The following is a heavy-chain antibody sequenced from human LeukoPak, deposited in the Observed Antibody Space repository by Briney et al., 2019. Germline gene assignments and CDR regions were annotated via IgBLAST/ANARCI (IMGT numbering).Heavy chain of an antibody. Sequence: SETLSLTCTVSGGSISSYYWSWIRQPPGKGLEWLGYIYYSGSTNYNPSLKSRVTISVDTSKNQFSLKLSSVTAADTAVYYCARDHPLSGSYGAYFDYWGQGTLVTVSS. J-gene: IGHJ4*02. CDR2: IYYSGST. CDR1: GGSISSYY. D-gene: IGHD1-26*01. CDR3: ARDHPLSGSYGAYFDY. V-gene: IGHV4-59*12.